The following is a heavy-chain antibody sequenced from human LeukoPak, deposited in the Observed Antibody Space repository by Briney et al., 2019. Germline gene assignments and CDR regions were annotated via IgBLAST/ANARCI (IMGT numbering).Heavy chain of an antibody. CDR1: GFTSTAYT. CDR2: ISSTSYI. Sequence: GGSLRLSCAASGFTSTAYTINWVRQAPGKGLEWVSSISSTSYIYYADSVKGRFTISRDNAKNSVYLQMNSLRAEDTAVYYCARDTAMVKFDPWGQGTLVTVSS. CDR3: ARDTAMVKFDP. V-gene: IGHV3-21*01. J-gene: IGHJ5*02. D-gene: IGHD5-18*01.